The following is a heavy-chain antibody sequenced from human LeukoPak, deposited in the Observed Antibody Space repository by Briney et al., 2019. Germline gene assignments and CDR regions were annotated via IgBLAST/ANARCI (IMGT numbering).Heavy chain of an antibody. CDR2: IYYSGST. J-gene: IGHJ3*02. Sequence: SETLSLTCTVSGGSISSGGYYWSWIRQHPGKGLEWIGYIYYSGSTYYNPSLKSRVTISVDRSKNQFSLKLSSVTAADTAVYYCARAGYSFDAFDIWGQGTMVTVSS. CDR3: ARAGYSFDAFDI. D-gene: IGHD5-18*01. V-gene: IGHV4-31*03. CDR1: GGSISSGGYY.